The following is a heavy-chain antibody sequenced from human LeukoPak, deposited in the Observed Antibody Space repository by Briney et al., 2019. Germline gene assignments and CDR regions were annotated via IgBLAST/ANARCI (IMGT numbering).Heavy chain of an antibody. V-gene: IGHV4-34*01. Sequence: SETLSLTCAVHGGSFSGYYWSWIRQPPGKGLEWIGEINHSGSTNYNPSLKSRVTISVDTSKNQFSLKLSSVTAADTAVYYCVRGDHDFWSGYYMGSGMDVWGQGTTVTVSS. CDR3: VRGDHDFWSGYYMGSGMDV. CDR2: INHSGST. D-gene: IGHD3-3*01. CDR1: GGSFSGYY. J-gene: IGHJ6*02.